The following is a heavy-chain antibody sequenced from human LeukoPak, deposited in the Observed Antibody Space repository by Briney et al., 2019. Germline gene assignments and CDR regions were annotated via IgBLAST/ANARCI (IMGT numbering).Heavy chain of an antibody. V-gene: IGHV3-53*01. J-gene: IGHJ4*02. CDR2: IYTGDCT. CDR3: ATLCGGQGADGY. Sequence: PGGALRLSRVASGFLVTNNYMSWVRQAPAKGVEGVSFIYTGDCTEYADSVTRGFTSSGDKTKNTLYLQMNSLKTEDAAVYYCATLCGGQGADGYWGQGTLVTVSS. D-gene: IGHD2-21*01. CDR1: GFLVTNNY.